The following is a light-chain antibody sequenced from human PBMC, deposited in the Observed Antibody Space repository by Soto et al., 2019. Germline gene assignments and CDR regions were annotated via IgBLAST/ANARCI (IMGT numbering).Light chain of an antibody. CDR2: DAS. CDR3: QQRVNWPTLT. J-gene: IGKJ4*01. V-gene: IGKV3-11*01. CDR1: QSLNIY. Sequence: EIVLTQSPGTLSLSPGERATLSCVASQSLNIYLAWYQQKPGQAPRLLIYDASNRATGIPARFSGSGSGTDFTLTISSVEPEDSAVYYCQQRVNWPTLTFGGGTKVDIK.